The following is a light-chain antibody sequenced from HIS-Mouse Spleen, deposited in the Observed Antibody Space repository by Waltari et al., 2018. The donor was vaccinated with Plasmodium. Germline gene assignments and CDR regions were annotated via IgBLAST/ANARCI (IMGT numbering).Light chain of an antibody. CDR3: QQYGSSPYT. CDR1: QSLSSSY. J-gene: IGKJ2*01. CDR2: GAS. V-gene: IGKV3-20*01. Sequence: EIVLTQSPCTLSLSPGERDTLSCRASQSLSSSYLAWYQQKHGQAPRLLIYGASSRATGIPDRFSGSGSGTDFTLTISRLEPEDFAVYYCQQYGSSPYTFGQGTKLEIK.